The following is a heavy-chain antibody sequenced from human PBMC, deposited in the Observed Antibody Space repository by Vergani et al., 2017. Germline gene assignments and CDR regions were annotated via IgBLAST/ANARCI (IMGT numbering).Heavy chain of an antibody. CDR3: AKDRGLRFFRFVGGMDV. J-gene: IGHJ6*02. CDR1: GFTFSSYG. CDR2: IWHDGSNK. Sequence: QVQLVESGGGVVQPGRSLRLSCAASGFTFSSYGMHWVRQAPGKGLEWVAVIWHDGSNKYYADSVKGRFTISRDNSKNTLYLQMNSLRAEDTAVYYCAKDRGLRFFRFVGGMDVWGQGTTVTVSS. D-gene: IGHD3-3*01. V-gene: IGHV3-33*06.